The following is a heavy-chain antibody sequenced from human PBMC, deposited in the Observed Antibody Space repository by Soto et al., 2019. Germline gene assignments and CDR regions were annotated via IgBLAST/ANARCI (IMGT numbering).Heavy chain of an antibody. CDR2: IIPIRGIA. Sequence: ASVKVSCKASGGTFSSYTISWVRQAPGQGLEWMGRIIPIRGIANYAQKFQGRVTITRDMSTSTAYMELSSLRSEDTAVYYCATDTGYSSSWYYYYYYYMDVWGKGTTVTVSS. CDR1: GGTFSSYT. CDR3: ATDTGYSSSWYYYYYYYMDV. V-gene: IGHV1-69*04. D-gene: IGHD6-13*01. J-gene: IGHJ6*03.